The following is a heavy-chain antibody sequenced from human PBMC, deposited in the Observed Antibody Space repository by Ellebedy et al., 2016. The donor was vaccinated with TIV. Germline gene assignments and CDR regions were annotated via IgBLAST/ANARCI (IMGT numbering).Heavy chain of an antibody. CDR2: MSYDGSNK. CDR3: ATNGAEVY. D-gene: IGHD4-17*01. J-gene: IGHJ4*02. CDR1: GFTFSSYG. Sequence: GGSLRLSXAASGFTFSSYGMHWVRQAPGKGLEWVAVMSYDGSNKYYADSVKGRFTISRDNSKNTLYLQMNSLRAEDTAVYYCATNGAEVYWGQGTLVTVSS. V-gene: IGHV3-30*03.